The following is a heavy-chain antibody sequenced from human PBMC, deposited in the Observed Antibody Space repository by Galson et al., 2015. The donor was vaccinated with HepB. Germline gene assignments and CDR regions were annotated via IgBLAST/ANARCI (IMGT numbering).Heavy chain of an antibody. J-gene: IGHJ4*02. Sequence: SVKVSCKASGYTFTGYQLHWVRQAPGQGLEWMGRINPNSGDTIYAQKFQGRVTMTRDTSISTGYMELRSLRSDDTAFYYCAREILASAGSDYWGQGTLVTASS. D-gene: IGHD6-13*01. CDR1: GYTFTGYQ. CDR2: INPNSGDT. CDR3: AREILASAGSDY. V-gene: IGHV1-2*06.